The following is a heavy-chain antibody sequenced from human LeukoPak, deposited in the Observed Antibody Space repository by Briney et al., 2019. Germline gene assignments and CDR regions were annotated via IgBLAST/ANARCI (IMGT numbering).Heavy chain of an antibody. Sequence: SETLSLTCSVSGGSLSGYYWSWVRQPPGKGLEWIGYIYTSGSTNYNPSLQSRVTISVDTSKNQFSLRLSSVTVADTAVYYCARHFCTGGSCPDYFDYWGQGTLVTVSS. V-gene: IGHV4-4*08. CDR2: IYTSGST. CDR1: GGSLSGYY. J-gene: IGHJ4*02. CDR3: ARHFCTGGSCPDYFDY. D-gene: IGHD2-15*01.